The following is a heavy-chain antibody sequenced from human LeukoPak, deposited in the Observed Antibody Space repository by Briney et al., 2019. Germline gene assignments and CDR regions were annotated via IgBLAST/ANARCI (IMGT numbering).Heavy chain of an antibody. Sequence: MSSETLSLTCTVSGGSISSSSYYWGWIRQPPGKGLEWIGSIYYSGSTYYNPSLKSRVTISVDTSKNQFSLKLSSVTAADTAVYYCARHHVGGTYYFDYWGQGTLVTVSS. CDR2: IYYSGST. J-gene: IGHJ4*02. CDR1: GGSISSSSYY. D-gene: IGHD1-7*01. CDR3: ARHHVGGTYYFDY. V-gene: IGHV4-39*01.